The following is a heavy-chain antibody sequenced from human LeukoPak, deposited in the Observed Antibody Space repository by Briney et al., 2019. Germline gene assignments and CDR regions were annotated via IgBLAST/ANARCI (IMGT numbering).Heavy chain of an antibody. D-gene: IGHD1-26*01. CDR2: ISYDGSDK. J-gene: IGHJ6*02. Sequence: PGGSLRLSCAASGFTFSSYAMSWVRQAPGKGLEWVAVISYDGSDKYYADSVKGRFIISRDNSKNMLNLQINSLRDEDTAVYYCASPQLGQLLLYGMDVWGQGTTVTVSS. V-gene: IGHV3-30-3*01. CDR3: ASPQLGQLLLYGMDV. CDR1: GFTFSSYA.